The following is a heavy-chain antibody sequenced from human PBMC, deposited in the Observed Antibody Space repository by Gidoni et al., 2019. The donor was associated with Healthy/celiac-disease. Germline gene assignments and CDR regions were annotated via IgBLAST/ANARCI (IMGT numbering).Heavy chain of an antibody. D-gene: IGHD3-22*01. J-gene: IGHJ4*02. CDR1: GLTFSSYA. Sequence: EVQLLESGGGLVQPGGYLRLSCAASGLTFSSYAMSWVRQAPGKGLEWVSAISGSGGSTYYADSVKGRFTISRDNSKNTLYLQMNSLRAEDTAVYYCAKYGHYDSSGYYYVGYWGQGTLVTVSS. CDR2: ISGSGGST. V-gene: IGHV3-23*01. CDR3: AKYGHYDSSGYYYVGY.